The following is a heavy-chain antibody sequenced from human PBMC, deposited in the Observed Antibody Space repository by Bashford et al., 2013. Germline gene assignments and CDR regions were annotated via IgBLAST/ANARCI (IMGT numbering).Heavy chain of an antibody. CDR1: GSGSFRCIN. J-gene: IGHJ5*02. V-gene: IGHV4-34*01. Sequence: SDDLSLTCAVYGSGSFRCINLTWVGWTPATAPRRGKGRGGGVRGNTIIVGSTNYNPSLKSRVTMSVDTVQRTSSSLKVSSVTAATTAVYYCARGGYSYGLTTRSVRWFDPWGQGTLVTVSS. D-gene: IGHD5-18*01. CDR2: TIIVGST. CDR3: ARGGYSYGLTTRSVRWFDP.